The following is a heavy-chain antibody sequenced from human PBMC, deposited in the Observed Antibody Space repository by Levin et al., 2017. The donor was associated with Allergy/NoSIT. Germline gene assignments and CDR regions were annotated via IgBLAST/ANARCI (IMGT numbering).Heavy chain of an antibody. CDR1: GYTFTSYG. V-gene: IGHV1-18*01. J-gene: IGHJ6*02. Sequence: AASVKVSCKASGYTFTSYGISWVRQAPGQGLEWMGWISAYNGNTNYAQKLQGRVTMTTDTSTSTAYMELRSLRSDDTAVYYCARTPQYLAYCGGDCYFGMDVWGQGTTVTVSS. CDR2: ISAYNGNT. CDR3: ARTPQYLAYCGGDCYFGMDV. D-gene: IGHD2-21*01.